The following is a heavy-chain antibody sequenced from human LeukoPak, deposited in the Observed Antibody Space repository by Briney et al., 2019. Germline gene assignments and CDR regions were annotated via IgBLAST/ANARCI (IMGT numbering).Heavy chain of an antibody. J-gene: IGHJ5*02. CDR1: GLTLSSYS. CDR3: ARAAQPGFDP. D-gene: IGHD1-14*01. V-gene: IGHV3-48*01. Sequence: PGGSLRLSCGASGLTLSSYSMNWVRQAPGKGLEWVSYISSDNGTIYQADSVKGRFTISRDNAKNSLYLQMNSLRAEDTAVYHCARAAQPGFDPWGQGTLVIVSS. CDR2: ISSDNGTI.